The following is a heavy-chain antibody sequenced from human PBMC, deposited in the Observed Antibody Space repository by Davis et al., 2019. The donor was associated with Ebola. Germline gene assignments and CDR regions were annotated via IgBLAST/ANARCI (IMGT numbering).Heavy chain of an antibody. D-gene: IGHD3-22*01. J-gene: IGHJ6*02. Sequence: GGSLRLSCKGSGYSFTSYWIGWVRQMPGQGLEWMGAILPGDSDTRYSPSFQGQVTISADKSISTAYLQWSSLKASDTAMYYCARHLNTTMIRSYYYYYGMDVWGQGTTVTVSS. V-gene: IGHV5-51*01. CDR3: ARHLNTTMIRSYYYYYGMDV. CDR1: GYSFTSYW. CDR2: ILPGDSDT.